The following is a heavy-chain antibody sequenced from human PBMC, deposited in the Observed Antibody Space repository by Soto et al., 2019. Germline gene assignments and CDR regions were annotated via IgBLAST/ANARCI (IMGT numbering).Heavy chain of an antibody. V-gene: IGHV3-7*01. CDR1: GFTFSSYW. CDR2: IKQDGSEK. J-gene: IGHJ6*03. Sequence: GGSLRLSCAASGFTFSSYWMSWVRQAPGKGLEGVANIKQDGSEKYYVDSVKGRFTISRDNAKNSLYLQMNSLGAEDTAVYYCAREDGYYYYMDVWGKGTTVTVSS. CDR3: AREDGYYYYMDV.